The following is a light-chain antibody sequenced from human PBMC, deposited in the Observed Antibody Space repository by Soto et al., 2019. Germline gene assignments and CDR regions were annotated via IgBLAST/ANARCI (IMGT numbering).Light chain of an antibody. CDR3: GTWDNTLRAGV. J-gene: IGLJ2*01. CDR1: SSNIGNNY. CDR2: KSN. Sequence: QSVLTQPPSVSAAPGQKVTISCSGSSSNIGNNYVSWYQQLPGTAPKLLIYKSNKRPSGIPDRFSGSKSGTSATLGIAGLQTGDEADYYCGTWDNTLRAGVFGGGTKLTV. V-gene: IGLV1-51*02.